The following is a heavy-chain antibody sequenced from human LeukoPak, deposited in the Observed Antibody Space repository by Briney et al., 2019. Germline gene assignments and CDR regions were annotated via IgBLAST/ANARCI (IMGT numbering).Heavy chain of an antibody. Sequence: GGSLRLSCAASGFTFSNYWMTWVRRAPGKGLEWVANIRRDGSETHYVDSVMGRFTTSRDNAKNSLYLQMNSLRAEDTAVYYCAELGITMIGGVWGKGTTITISS. V-gene: IGHV3-7*01. D-gene: IGHD3-10*02. CDR3: AELGITMIGGV. CDR1: GFTFSNYW. CDR2: IRRDGSET. J-gene: IGHJ6*04.